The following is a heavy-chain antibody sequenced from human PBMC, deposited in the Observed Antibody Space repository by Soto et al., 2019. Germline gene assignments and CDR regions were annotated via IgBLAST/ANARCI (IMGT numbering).Heavy chain of an antibody. Sequence: PSETLSLTCTVSGGSISSSSYYWSWIRQPPGKGLEWIGYIYYSGSTNYNPSLKSRVTISVDTSKNQFSLKLSSVTAADTAVYYRAGYYDSSGYQPPYFDYWGQGTLVTVSS. J-gene: IGHJ4*02. CDR2: IYYSGST. V-gene: IGHV4-61*01. CDR1: GGSISSSSYY. D-gene: IGHD3-22*01. CDR3: AGYYDSSGYQPPYFDY.